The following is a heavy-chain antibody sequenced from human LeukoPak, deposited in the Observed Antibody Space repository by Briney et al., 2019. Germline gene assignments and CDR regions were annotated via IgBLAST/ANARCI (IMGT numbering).Heavy chain of an antibody. V-gene: IGHV3-72*01. D-gene: IGHD4-17*01. CDR3: TREEFGDYHNRFDP. CDR1: GFTFSDHH. CDR2: VRIRADSYTT. Sequence: GGSLRLSCVASGFTFSDHHMDWVRQAPGEGLEWVGRVRIRADSYTTEYAASVKGRFTISRDDSKNSLYLKMNGLKTEDTAVYYCTREEFGDYHNRFDPWGQGTLVTVSS. J-gene: IGHJ5*02.